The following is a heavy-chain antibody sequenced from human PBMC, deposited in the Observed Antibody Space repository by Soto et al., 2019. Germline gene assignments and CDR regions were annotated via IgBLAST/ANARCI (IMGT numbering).Heavy chain of an antibody. CDR2: ISYDGSNK. J-gene: IGHJ4*02. V-gene: IGHV3-30*18. CDR1: GFTFSSYG. D-gene: IGHD2-8*01. CDR3: AKGPIVLMVYAVPFDY. Sequence: PGGSLRLSCAASGFTFSSYGMHWVRQAPGKGLEWVAVISYDGSNKYYADSVKGRFTISRENSKNTLYLQMNSLRAEDTAVYYCAKGPIVLMVYAVPFDYWGQGTLVTVSS.